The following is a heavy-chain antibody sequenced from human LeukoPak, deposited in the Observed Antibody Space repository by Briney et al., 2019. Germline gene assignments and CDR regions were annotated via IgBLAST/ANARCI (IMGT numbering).Heavy chain of an antibody. V-gene: IGHV3-23*01. CDR3: ANQRGAMRENYYMDV. CDR1: GFSFSNYA. Sequence: GGSLSLSCLAAGFSFSNYAMSWVRQAPGKGLEWVSNAGSSSRLYGDSVKGRFSVSRDNSKNTLYLQMNSLRADDTAVYYCANQRGAMRENYYMDVWGRGTTVTVSS. J-gene: IGHJ6*03. D-gene: IGHD2-2*01. CDR2: NAGSSSR.